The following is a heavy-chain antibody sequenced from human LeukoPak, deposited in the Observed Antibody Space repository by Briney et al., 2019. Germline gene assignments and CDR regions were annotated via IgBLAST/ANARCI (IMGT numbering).Heavy chain of an antibody. CDR1: GFTFSSYA. CDR3: AKDSSGWYHWFDP. J-gene: IGHJ5*02. V-gene: IGHV3-23*01. Sequence: PGGSLRLSCAASGFTFSSYAMHWVRQAPGKGLEWVSTISGSGGSTYYADSVKGRFTISRDNSKNTLYLQMNSLRAEDTAVYYCAKDSSGWYHWFDPWGQGTLVTVSS. D-gene: IGHD6-19*01. CDR2: ISGSGGST.